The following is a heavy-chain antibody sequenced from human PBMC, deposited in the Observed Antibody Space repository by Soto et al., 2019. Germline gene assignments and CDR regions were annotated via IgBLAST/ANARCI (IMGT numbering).Heavy chain of an antibody. D-gene: IGHD3-9*01. V-gene: IGHV4-59*01. CDR2: IYYSGST. CDR1: GGSISSYY. Sequence: SETLSLTCTVSGGSISSYYWIWIRQPTGKGLEWIGYIYYSGSTNYNPSLKSRVTISVDTSKNQFSLKLSSVTAADTAVYYCARGGSYDILTTSRTPNGMDVWGQGTTVTVSS. CDR3: ARGGSYDILTTSRTPNGMDV. J-gene: IGHJ6*02.